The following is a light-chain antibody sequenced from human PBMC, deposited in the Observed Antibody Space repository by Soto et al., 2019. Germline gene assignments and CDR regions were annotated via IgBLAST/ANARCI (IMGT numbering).Light chain of an antibody. J-gene: IGKJ4*01. V-gene: IGKV3-20*01. CDR3: QQYGSSPLT. CDR2: GAS. CDR1: QSVSSSY. Sequence: ELVLTQSPGTLSLSPGERSTLSCRASQSVSSSYLAWYQQKPGQAPRLLIYGASSRATGIPDRFSGSGSGTDFTLTISRLEPEDFAVDYCQQYGSSPLTFGGGTKGDIK.